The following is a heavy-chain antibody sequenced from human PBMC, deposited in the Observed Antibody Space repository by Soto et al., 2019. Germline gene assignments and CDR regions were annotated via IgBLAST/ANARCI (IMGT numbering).Heavy chain of an antibody. V-gene: IGHV1-18*01. CDR2: ISGYGGIT. CDR1: GYSFTTYG. D-gene: IGHD3-10*01. Sequence: VQLVQSGAEVKSPGASVKVSCRSSGYSFTTYGFSWVRQAPGRGLEWMGYISGYGGITHYAEKFQGRVIMTTDTSTTTAYLDLRSLRSDDTAVYYCATYYTGSGSYYRFDSWGQGTLVTVSS. J-gene: IGHJ4*02. CDR3: ATYYTGSGSYYRFDS.